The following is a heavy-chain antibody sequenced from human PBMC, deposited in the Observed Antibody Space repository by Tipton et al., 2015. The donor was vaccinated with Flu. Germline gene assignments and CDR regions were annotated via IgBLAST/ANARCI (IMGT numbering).Heavy chain of an antibody. D-gene: IGHD4-17*01. CDR3: VRAIAASVSV. CDR1: GFTFSTYW. J-gene: IGHJ4*02. CDR2: IKPDGSET. Sequence: SLRLSCAASGFTFSTYWVTWVRQAPGKGLEWVAVIKPDGSETHYMGSVKGRFTLSRDNTKNSASLQMSSLRVEDTAVYYCVRAIAASVSVWGQGTLVTVSS. V-gene: IGHV3-7*04.